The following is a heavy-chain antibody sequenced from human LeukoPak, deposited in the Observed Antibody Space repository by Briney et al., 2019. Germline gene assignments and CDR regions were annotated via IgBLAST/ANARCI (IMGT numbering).Heavy chain of an antibody. D-gene: IGHD1-26*01. CDR3: AREEGASGFDL. CDR2: IYYSGST. V-gene: IGHV4-59*01. CDR1: GGSISSYY. Sequence: KSSETLSLTCTVSGGSISSYYWSWIRQPPGKGLEWIGYIYYSGSTNYNPSPKSRVTISVDTSKNQFSLKLSSVTAADTAVYYCAREEGASGFDLWGRGTLVTVSS. J-gene: IGHJ2*01.